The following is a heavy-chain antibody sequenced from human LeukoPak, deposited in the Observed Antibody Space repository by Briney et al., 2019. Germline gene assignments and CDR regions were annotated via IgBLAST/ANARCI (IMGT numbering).Heavy chain of an antibody. CDR2: ITDTGTTI. J-gene: IGHJ4*02. V-gene: IGHV3-11*04. CDR1: GFTFSDYY. D-gene: IGHD2-2*01. Sequence: GGSLRLSCAASGFTFSDYYTSWIRQAPGKGLEWVPYITDTGTTIYYPDSVKGRFTISRDNAKNSLYLQMNSLRAEHTAVHYCARRHCSSTSCPLVDYWGQGTLVTVSS. CDR3: ARRHCSSTSCPLVDY.